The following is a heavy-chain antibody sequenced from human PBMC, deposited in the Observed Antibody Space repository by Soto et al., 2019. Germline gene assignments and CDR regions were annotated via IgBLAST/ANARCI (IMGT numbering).Heavy chain of an antibody. CDR2: INHSGST. CDR3: ARGSAESEGAAPNEYGMDV. J-gene: IGHJ6*02. V-gene: IGHV4-34*01. Sequence: QVQLQQWGAGLLKPSETLSLTCAVYGGSFSGYYWSWIRQPPRKGLEWIGEINHSGSTNYNPSLKSRVTISVDTSKNQFSLKLSSVTAADTAVYYCARGSAESEGAAPNEYGMDVWGQGTTVTVSS. D-gene: IGHD6-13*01. CDR1: GGSFSGYY.